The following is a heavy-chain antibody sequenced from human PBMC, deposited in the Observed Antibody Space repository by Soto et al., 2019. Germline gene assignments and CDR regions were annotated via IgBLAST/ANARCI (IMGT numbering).Heavy chain of an antibody. Sequence: SETLSLTCTVSGGSISSSSYYWGWIRQPPGKGLEWIGSIYYSGSTYYNPSLKSRVTISVDTSKNQFSLKLSSVTAADTAVYYCARMVVRDFWSRYYLMAVWGQGTTVTVS. CDR3: ARMVVRDFWSRYYLMAV. CDR2: IYYSGST. J-gene: IGHJ6*02. CDR1: GGSISSSSYY. D-gene: IGHD3-3*01. V-gene: IGHV4-39*01.